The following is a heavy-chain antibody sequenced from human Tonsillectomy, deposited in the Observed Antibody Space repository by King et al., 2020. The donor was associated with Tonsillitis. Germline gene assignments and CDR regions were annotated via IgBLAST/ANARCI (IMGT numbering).Heavy chain of an antibody. V-gene: IGHV4-34*01. D-gene: IGHD3-22*01. CDR2: INYRGST. CDR3: ARGKYYDSSGYYYEVPFDY. Sequence: VQLQQWGAGLLKPSETLSLTCAVYGGSFSNYYWSWIRPPPGKGLEWIGEINYRGSTNCNPSLKSRVTISVETSKNQFSLKLSSVTAADTAVYYPARGKYYDSSGYYYEVPFDYWGQGTLVTVPS. CDR1: GGSFSNYY. J-gene: IGHJ4*02.